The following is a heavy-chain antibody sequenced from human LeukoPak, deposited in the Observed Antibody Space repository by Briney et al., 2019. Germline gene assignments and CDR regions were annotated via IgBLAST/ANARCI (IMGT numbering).Heavy chain of an antibody. D-gene: IGHD2-15*01. CDR3: AKEFYFATAV. CDR1: GFTFSTYA. CDR2: VSGGGGTT. Sequence: AGGSLRLSCAASGFTFSTYAMSWVRQAPGKGLEWVSAVSGGGGTTHYADSVKGRFTISRDNSENTLSLRMTSLRDEDTAVYYCAKEFYFATAVWGQGTTVAVSS. J-gene: IGHJ6*02. V-gene: IGHV3-23*01.